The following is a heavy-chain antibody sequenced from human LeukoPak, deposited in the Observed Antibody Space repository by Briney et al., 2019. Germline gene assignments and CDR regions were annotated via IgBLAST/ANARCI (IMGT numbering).Heavy chain of an antibody. J-gene: IGHJ5*02. CDR2: IIPIFGTA. CDR3: ARYYDILTGSHNWFDP. D-gene: IGHD3-9*01. CDR1: GGTFSSYV. V-gene: IGHV1-69*01. Sequence: SVKVSCKASGGTFSSYVISWVRQAPGQGLEWMGGIIPIFGTANYAQKFQGRVTITADESTSTAYMELSSLRSEDTAVYYCARYYDILTGSHNWFDPWGQGTLVTVSS.